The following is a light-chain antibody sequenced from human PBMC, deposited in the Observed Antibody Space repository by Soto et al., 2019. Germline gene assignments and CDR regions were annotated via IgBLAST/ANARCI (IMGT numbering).Light chain of an antibody. Sequence: NFMLTQPHSVSESPGKKVTISCTRSSGSIASIYVQWHQQRPGSAPTTMIFEDYHRPSGVPDRFSGSIDRSSNSAPLTISGLKTEDEADYYCKSYDSRNREVFGGATPLNVL. CDR1: SGSIASIY. V-gene: IGLV6-57*04. CDR3: KSYDSRNREV. CDR2: EDY. J-gene: IGLJ2*01.